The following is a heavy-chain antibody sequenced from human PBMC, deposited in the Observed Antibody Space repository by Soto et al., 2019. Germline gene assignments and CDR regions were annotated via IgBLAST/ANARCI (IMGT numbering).Heavy chain of an antibody. D-gene: IGHD5-18*01. V-gene: IGHV3-21*01. CDR1: GFTFSSYS. Sequence: PGGSLRLSCAASGFTFSSYSMNWVRQAPGKGLEWVSSISSSSSYIYYADSVKGRFTISRDNAKNSLYLQMNSLRAEDTAVYYCAIRGGYSYHTRTPFDYWGQGTLVTVSS. J-gene: IGHJ4*02. CDR3: AIRGGYSYHTRTPFDY. CDR2: ISSSSSYI.